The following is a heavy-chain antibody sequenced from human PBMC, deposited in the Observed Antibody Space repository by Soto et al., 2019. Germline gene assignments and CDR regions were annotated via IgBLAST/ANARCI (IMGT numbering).Heavy chain of an antibody. Sequence: GASVKVSCKASGYKFTGYGIGWVRQAPGQGLEWMGWISAYNGNPSYAQKFQGRVTMTTDTSTGTAYMELRRLRADDTAVYFCARVFRLAVESSCFDYWGQGTLVTVSS. CDR1: GYKFTGYG. D-gene: IGHD6-19*01. CDR2: ISAYNGNP. CDR3: ARVFRLAVESSCFDY. J-gene: IGHJ4*02. V-gene: IGHV1-18*01.